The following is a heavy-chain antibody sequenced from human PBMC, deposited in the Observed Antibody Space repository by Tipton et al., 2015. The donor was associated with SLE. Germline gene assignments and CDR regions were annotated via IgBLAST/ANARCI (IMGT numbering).Heavy chain of an antibody. V-gene: IGHV4-59*01. D-gene: IGHD3-10*01. Sequence: TLSLTCTGSGGSISSYYWSWIRQPPGKGLEWIGYIYYSGSTNYNPSLKSRVTISVDTSKNQFSLKLSSVTAAATAVYYCARGGNGSGSYYYWGQGTLVTVSS. J-gene: IGHJ4*02. CDR1: GGSISSYY. CDR3: ARGGNGSGSYYY. CDR2: IYYSGST.